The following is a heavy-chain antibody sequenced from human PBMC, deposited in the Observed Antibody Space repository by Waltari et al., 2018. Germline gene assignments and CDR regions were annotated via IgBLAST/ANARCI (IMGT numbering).Heavy chain of an antibody. D-gene: IGHD6-19*01. Sequence: QVQLQESGPGLVKPSETLSLTCTVPGGSISSYYWSWIRQPPGKGLEWIGYISNSGSTNYNPSLKSRVTISVDTSKNQFSLKLSSVTAADTAMYYCARGSGWYYYWGQGTLVTVSS. J-gene: IGHJ4*02. CDR1: GGSISSYY. CDR3: ARGSGWYYY. V-gene: IGHV4-59*01. CDR2: ISNSGST.